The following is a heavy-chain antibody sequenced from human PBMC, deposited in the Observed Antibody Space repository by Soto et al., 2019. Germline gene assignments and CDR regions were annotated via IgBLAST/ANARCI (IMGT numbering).Heavy chain of an antibody. D-gene: IGHD4-17*01. V-gene: IGHV3-48*03. CDR2: ISSSGSTI. CDR1: GFTFSSYE. J-gene: IGHJ5*02. CDR3: ARGADYGDYKNWFDP. Sequence: PGGSLRLSCAASGFTFSSYEMNWARQAPGKGLEWVSYISSSGSTIYYADSVKGRFTISRDNAKNSLYLQMNSLRAEDTAVYYCARGADYGDYKNWFDPWGQGTLVTVSS.